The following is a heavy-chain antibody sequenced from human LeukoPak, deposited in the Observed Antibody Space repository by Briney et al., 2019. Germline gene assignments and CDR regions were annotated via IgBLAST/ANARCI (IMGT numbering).Heavy chain of an antibody. J-gene: IGHJ5*02. CDR3: ARGRYSSSSWLDP. D-gene: IGHD6-6*01. CDR1: GFTFSSYA. Sequence: GGSLRLSCAASGFTFSSYAMHWDRQAPGKGLEWVAVISYDGSNKYYADSVKGRFTISRDNSKNTLYLQMNSLRAEDTAVYYCARGRYSSSSWLDPWGQGTLVTVSS. V-gene: IGHV3-30-3*01. CDR2: ISYDGSNK.